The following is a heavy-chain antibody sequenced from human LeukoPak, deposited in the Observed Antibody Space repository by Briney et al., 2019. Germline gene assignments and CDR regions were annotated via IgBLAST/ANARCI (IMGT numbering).Heavy chain of an antibody. J-gene: IGHJ3*02. CDR2: IKQDGSEK. CDR3: ASDCSSTSCYDAFDI. V-gene: IGHV3-7*01. CDR1: GFSFSSYW. Sequence: PGGSLRLSCVASGFSFSSYWMNWVRQAPGKELEWVANIKQDGSEKYYVDSVKGRFTISRDNSKNTLYLQINSLRAEDTAVYYCASDCSSTSCYDAFDIWGQGTMVTVSS. D-gene: IGHD2-2*01.